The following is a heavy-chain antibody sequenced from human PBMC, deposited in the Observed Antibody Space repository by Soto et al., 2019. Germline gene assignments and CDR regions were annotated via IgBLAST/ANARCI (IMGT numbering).Heavy chain of an antibody. J-gene: IGHJ6*02. D-gene: IGHD3-10*01. CDR3: ARDISLEYGGFPLYYYGMDV. Sequence: VSVKVSCKASGYTFTSYYMHWVRQAPGQGLEWMGIINPSGGSTSYAQKFQGRVTMTRDTSTSTVYMELSSLRSEDTAVYYCARDISLEYGGFPLYYYGMDVWGQGTTVTVSS. V-gene: IGHV1-46*01. CDR2: INPSGGST. CDR1: GYTFTSYY.